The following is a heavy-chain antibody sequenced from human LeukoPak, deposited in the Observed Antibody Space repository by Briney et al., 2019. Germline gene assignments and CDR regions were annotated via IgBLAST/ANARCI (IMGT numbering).Heavy chain of an antibody. Sequence: GGSLRLSCAASGFTFSSYWMSWVRQAPGKGLEWVANIKQDGSEKYYVDSVKGRFTISRDNAKNSLYLQMNSLRAEDTAVYYCARDGDVVVPAAGGYWGQGTLVTVSS. V-gene: IGHV3-7*01. CDR3: ARDGDVVVPAAGGY. CDR2: IKQDGSEK. D-gene: IGHD2-2*01. J-gene: IGHJ4*02. CDR1: GFTFSSYW.